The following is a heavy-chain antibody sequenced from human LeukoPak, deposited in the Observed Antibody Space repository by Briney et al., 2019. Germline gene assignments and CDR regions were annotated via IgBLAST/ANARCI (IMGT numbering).Heavy chain of an antibody. V-gene: IGHV3-30-3*01. CDR2: ISYDGSNK. Sequence: AGGSLRLSCAASGFTFSSYAMPWVRQAPGKGLEWVAVISYDGSNKYYADSVKGRFTISRDNSKNTLYLQMNSLRAEDRAVYYCARANDYYYDAFDIWGQGTMVTVSS. J-gene: IGHJ3*02. CDR3: ARANDYYYDAFDI. D-gene: IGHD3-22*01. CDR1: GFTFSSYA.